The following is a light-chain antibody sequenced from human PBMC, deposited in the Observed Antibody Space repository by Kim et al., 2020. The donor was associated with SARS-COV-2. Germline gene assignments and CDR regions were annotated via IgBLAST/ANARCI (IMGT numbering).Light chain of an antibody. CDR1: QSVSNN. J-gene: IGKJ2*01. Sequence: EVVMTQSPATLSVSPGDTATLSCRASQSVSNNLAWYQHKPGQAPRLLIYGASTRATGIPARFSGSGSGTDFTLTVSSLQSEDFVIYYCHQYNDWPPGDTFGQGTKVDIK. V-gene: IGKV3-15*01. CDR2: GAS. CDR3: HQYNDWPPGDT.